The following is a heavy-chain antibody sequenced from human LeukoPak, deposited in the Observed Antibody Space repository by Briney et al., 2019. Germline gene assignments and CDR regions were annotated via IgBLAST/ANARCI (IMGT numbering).Heavy chain of an antibody. J-gene: IGHJ4*02. Sequence: GRSLRLSCVVSGFTFSSYGMHWVRQAPGKGLEWVALIWYDGSNKYYADSVKGRFTISRDNSKNTLYLRMNSLRADDTAVYYCARETGGIDYWGQGTLVTVSS. V-gene: IGHV3-33*01. CDR2: IWYDGSNK. D-gene: IGHD1-1*01. CDR1: GFTFSSYG. CDR3: ARETGGIDY.